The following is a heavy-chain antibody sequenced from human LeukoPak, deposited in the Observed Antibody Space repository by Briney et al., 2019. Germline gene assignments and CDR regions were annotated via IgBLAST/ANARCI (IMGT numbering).Heavy chain of an antibody. Sequence: SETLSLTCAVSGGSISSSNWWSWVRQPPGKGLEWIGEIYHSGSTNYNPSLKSRVTISVDKSKSQFSLKLSSVTAADTAVYYCARDQATSAYCGGDCYSGFDYWGQGTLVTVSS. D-gene: IGHD2-21*02. V-gene: IGHV4-4*02. CDR2: IYHSGST. CDR3: ARDQATSAYCGGDCYSGFDY. CDR1: GGSISSSNW. J-gene: IGHJ4*02.